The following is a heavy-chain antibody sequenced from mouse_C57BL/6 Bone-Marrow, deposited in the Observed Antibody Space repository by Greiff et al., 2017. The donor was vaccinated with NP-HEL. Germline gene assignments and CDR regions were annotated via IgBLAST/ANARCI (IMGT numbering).Heavy chain of an antibody. Sequence: EVKLVESGGDLVKPGGSLKLSCAASGFTFSSYAMSWVRQTPDKRLEWVATISSGSSYTNYPDSVKGRFTFTTDNATNTLYLKMGNLKSEDTAMYYCARLNYYRYYYAMDYWGKGPSVTVSS. CDR2: ISSGSSYT. CDR3: ARLNYYRYYYAMDY. J-gene: IGHJ4*01. CDR1: GFTFSSYA. D-gene: IGHD1-1*01. V-gene: IGHV5-6*01.